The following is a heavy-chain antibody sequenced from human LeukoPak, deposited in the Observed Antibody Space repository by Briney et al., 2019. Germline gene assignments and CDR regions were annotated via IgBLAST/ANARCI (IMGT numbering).Heavy chain of an antibody. CDR2: INPNSGGT. Sequence: ASVKVSCKASGYTFIANYIHWVRQAPGQGLEWMGWINPNSGGTNYAQKFQGRVTMTRDTSISTAYMELSRLRSDDTAVYYCASLSSGYYYDFDYWGQGTLVTVSS. V-gene: IGHV1-2*02. J-gene: IGHJ4*02. CDR3: ASLSSGYYYDFDY. CDR1: GYTFIANY. D-gene: IGHD3-22*01.